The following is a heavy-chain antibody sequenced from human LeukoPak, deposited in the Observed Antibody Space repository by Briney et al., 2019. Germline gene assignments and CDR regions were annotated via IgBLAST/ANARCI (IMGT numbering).Heavy chain of an antibody. CDR3: ARDQGIVGATAAFDI. CDR1: GYTFTSYG. CDR2: ISAYNGNT. Sequence: ASVKVSCKASGYTFTSYGISWVRQAPGQGLEWMGWISAYNGNTNYAQKLQGRVTMTTDTSTSTAYMELRSLRSDDTAVYYCARDQGIVGATAAFDIWRQGSMVTVSS. D-gene: IGHD1-26*01. J-gene: IGHJ3*02. V-gene: IGHV1-18*01.